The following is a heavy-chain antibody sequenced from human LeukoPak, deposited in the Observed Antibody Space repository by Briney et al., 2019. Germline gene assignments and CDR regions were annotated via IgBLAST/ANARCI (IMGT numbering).Heavy chain of an antibody. CDR1: GFTFSSYS. CDR3: ARTTVTTVPY. D-gene: IGHD4-17*01. Sequence: GGSLTLSCAASGFTFSSYSMNWVRQAPGKGLAWVSPISSSSSYINYAASVQGRFTSSRDNAKNSLYLQMNSLRAEDTALYYCARTTVTTVPYWGQGTLVTVSS. J-gene: IGHJ4*02. CDR2: ISSSSSYI. V-gene: IGHV3-21*01.